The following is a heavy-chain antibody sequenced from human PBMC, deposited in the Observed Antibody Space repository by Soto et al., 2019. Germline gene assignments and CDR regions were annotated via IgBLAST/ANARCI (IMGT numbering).Heavy chain of an antibody. CDR3: AKVGGSGWFDAFDI. D-gene: IGHD6-19*01. CDR1: GFSFSTYA. J-gene: IGHJ3*02. Sequence: GGSLRLSCAASGFSFSTYALSWVRQAPGKGLDWVSVISGSGGSTDYAGSVKGRFTISRDNSKNALFLQMNSLRAEDTALYYCAKVGGSGWFDAFDIWGQGTMVTVSS. CDR2: ISGSGGST. V-gene: IGHV3-23*01.